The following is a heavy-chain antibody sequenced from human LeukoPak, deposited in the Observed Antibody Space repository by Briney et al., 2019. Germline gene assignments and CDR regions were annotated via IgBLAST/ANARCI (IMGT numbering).Heavy chain of an antibody. CDR1: GGSVSNSLYY. J-gene: IGHJ4*02. CDR2: IYYNGDT. D-gene: IGHD5-18*01. Sequence: SETLSLTCSVSGGSVSNSLYYWSWIRQPPGKGLEWIGYIYYNGDTNYNPSLKSRVIISIDTSSNQFSLRLNSMTAADTAVYYCARVLRAASWRSYDYWGQGSLVTVSS. CDR3: ARVLRAASWRSYDY. V-gene: IGHV4-61*01.